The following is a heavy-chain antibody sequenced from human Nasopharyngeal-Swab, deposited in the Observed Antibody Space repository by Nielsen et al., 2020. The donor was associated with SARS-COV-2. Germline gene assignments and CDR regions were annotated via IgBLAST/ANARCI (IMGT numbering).Heavy chain of an antibody. Sequence: WMRQPPGKGLEWIGEINHSGSTNYNPSLKSRVTISVDTSKNQFSLKLSSVTAADTAVYYCARGTVLLRYFDWSCWYFDLWGRGTLVTVSS. J-gene: IGHJ2*01. V-gene: IGHV4-34*01. CDR3: ARGTVLLRYFDWSCWYFDL. D-gene: IGHD3-9*01. CDR2: INHSGST.